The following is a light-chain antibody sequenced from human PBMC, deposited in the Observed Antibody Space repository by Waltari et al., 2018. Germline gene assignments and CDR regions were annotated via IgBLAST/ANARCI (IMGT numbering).Light chain of an antibody. J-gene: IGKJ3*01. Sequence: EIVLTQSPATLSLSPGERATLSCRASQSVNTCLAWYQQKPGQAPRLLIYDASNRATGIPARFSGSGSGTDFTLTISSLEPEDFAIYYCQQRSQWPPVTFGPGTKVNIK. CDR3: QQRSQWPPVT. CDR2: DAS. V-gene: IGKV3-11*01. CDR1: QSVNTC.